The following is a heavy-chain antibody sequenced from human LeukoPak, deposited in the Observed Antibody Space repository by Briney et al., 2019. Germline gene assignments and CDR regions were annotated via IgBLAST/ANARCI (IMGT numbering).Heavy chain of an antibody. CDR1: GGSISPYH. V-gene: IGHV4-59*12. CDR2: IRYSGDT. Sequence: SETLSLTCIVSGGSISPYHWSWIRQAPGKGLEWIGYIRYSGDTNYNPSLKSRVAISVDKSENHISLKLTSVTAADTAVYYCAREGGPYRPLDYSGQGTLVTVAS. J-gene: IGHJ4*02. CDR3: AREGGPYRPLDY.